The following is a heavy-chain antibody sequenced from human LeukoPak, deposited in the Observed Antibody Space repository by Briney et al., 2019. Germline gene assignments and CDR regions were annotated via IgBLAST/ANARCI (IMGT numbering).Heavy chain of an antibody. CDR1: GFTFSSYE. CDR2: ISSSSKYI. Sequence: PGGSLRLSCAASGFTFSSYEMNWVRQAPGKGLEWVSSISSSSKYIYYSDSLKGRFTISRDNAKNSLYLQMNSLRAEDTAVYYCARDRGSYAVDYWGQGTLVTVSS. J-gene: IGHJ4*02. D-gene: IGHD1-26*01. CDR3: ARDRGSYAVDY. V-gene: IGHV3-21*01.